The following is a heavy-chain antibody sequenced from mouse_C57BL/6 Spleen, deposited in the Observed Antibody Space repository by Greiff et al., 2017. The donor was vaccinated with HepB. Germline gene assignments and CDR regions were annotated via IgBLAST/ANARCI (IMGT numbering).Heavy chain of an antibody. J-gene: IGHJ2*01. CDR2: ISDGGSYT. CDR3: ARDRDGIDY. CDR1: GFTFSSYA. D-gene: IGHD2-1*01. Sequence: EVKLVESGGGLVKPGGSLKLSCAASGFTFSSYAMSWVRQTPEKRLEWVATISDGGSYTYYPDNVKGRFTISRDNAKNNLYLQMSHLKSEDTAMYYCARDRDGIDYWGQGTTLTVSS. V-gene: IGHV5-4*01.